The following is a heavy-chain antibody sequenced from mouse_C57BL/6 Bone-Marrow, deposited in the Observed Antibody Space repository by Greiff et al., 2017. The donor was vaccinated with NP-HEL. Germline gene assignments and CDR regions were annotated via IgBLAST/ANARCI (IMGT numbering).Heavy chain of an antibody. Sequence: VQLKQSGTVLARPGASVKMSCKTSGYTFTSYWMHWVNQRPGQGLEWIGAIYPGNSDTSYNQKFKGKAKLTAVTSASTAYMELRSLTNEDSAVYYCTSFMVTDYAMDYWGQGTSVTVSS. CDR2: IYPGNSDT. J-gene: IGHJ4*01. V-gene: IGHV1-5*01. D-gene: IGHD2-2*01. CDR3: TSFMVTDYAMDY. CDR1: GYTFTSYW.